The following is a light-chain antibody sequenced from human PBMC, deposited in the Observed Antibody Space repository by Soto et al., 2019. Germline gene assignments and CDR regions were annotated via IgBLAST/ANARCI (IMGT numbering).Light chain of an antibody. J-gene: IGKJ2*01. CDR3: QQYDNVPPMYT. V-gene: IGKV1-33*01. CDR2: DAS. CDR1: HDISNY. Sequence: DIQMTQSPSSLSASVGDRVTITCQASHDISNYLNWYQQKPGMAPKLLIYDASNLQTGVPSRFSGSESGSDFTFTISSLQPEDIGTYYCQQYDNVPPMYTFGQGTKLEIK.